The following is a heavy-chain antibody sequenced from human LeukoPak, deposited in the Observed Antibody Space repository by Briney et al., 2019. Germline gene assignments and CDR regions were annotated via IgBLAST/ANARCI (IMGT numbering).Heavy chain of an antibody. J-gene: IGHJ4*02. D-gene: IGHD3-3*01. CDR2: INWNGGST. Sequence: GGSLRLSCAASGFTFDDYGMSWVRQAPGKGLEWVSCINWNGGSTGYADSVKGRFTISRDNAKNSLYLQMNSLRAEDTALYYCARVREIDYDFWSGYYTGIRYFDYWGQGTLVTVSS. CDR3: ARVREIDYDFWSGYYTGIRYFDY. V-gene: IGHV3-20*04. CDR1: GFTFDDYG.